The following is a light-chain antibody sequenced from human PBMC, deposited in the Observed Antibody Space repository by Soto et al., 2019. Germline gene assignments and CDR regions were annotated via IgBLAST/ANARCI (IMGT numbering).Light chain of an antibody. CDR1: QSLLYSSNNKNY. Sequence: DIVMTQSPDSLAVSLGEGATINCKSSQSLLYSSNNKNYLAWYQQKPGQPPKLLIYWASTRGSGVPDRFSGSGSGTDFTLTISRLQAEDVAVYYCQQYYTTPQTFGQGTKLEIK. CDR2: WAS. J-gene: IGKJ2*01. V-gene: IGKV4-1*01. CDR3: QQYYTTPQT.